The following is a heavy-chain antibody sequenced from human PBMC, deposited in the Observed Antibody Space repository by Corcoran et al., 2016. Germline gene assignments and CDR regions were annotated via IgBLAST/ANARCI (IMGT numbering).Heavy chain of an antibody. CDR3: ARPDYGWDHCDY. V-gene: IGHV4-34*01. CDR1: GGSFSGYY. CDR2: INHSGST. J-gene: IGHJ4*02. Sequence: QVQLQQWGAGLFKPSETLSLTCAVYGGSFSGYYWSWIRQPPGKGLEWIGEINHSGSTNYNPSLKSRVTISVDTSQNQFSLKLSSVTAAATAVYYWARPDYGWDHCDYWGQGTLVTGSS. D-gene: IGHD4-17*01.